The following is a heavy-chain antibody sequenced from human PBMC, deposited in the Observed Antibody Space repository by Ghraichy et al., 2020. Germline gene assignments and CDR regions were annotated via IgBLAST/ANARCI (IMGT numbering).Heavy chain of an antibody. Sequence: GGSLRLSCAASGFTFSINTMNWVRQAPGKGLEWVASIISIGTYTYYADSVKGRFTISRDNGKNSLYLQMNSLGAEDTAVYYCARGVGTSSVSTHWFDPWGQGTLVTVSS. CDR3: ARGVGTSSVSTHWFDP. J-gene: IGHJ5*02. CDR2: IISIGTYT. D-gene: IGHD6-6*01. CDR1: GFTFSINT. V-gene: IGHV3-21*01.